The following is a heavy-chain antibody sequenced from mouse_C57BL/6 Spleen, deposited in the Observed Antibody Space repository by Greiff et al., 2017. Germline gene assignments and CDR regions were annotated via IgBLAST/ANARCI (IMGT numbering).Heavy chain of an antibody. CDR1: GYTFTSYW. J-gene: IGHJ4*01. CDR2: IDPSDSYT. Sequence: VQLQQPGAELVMPGASVKLSCKASGYTFTSYWMHWVKQRPGQGLEWIGEIDPSDSYTNYNQKFKGKSTLTVDKSSSTAYMQLSSLTSEDSAVYYLARRNLYGSREGYAMDYWGQGTSVTVSS. CDR3: ARRNLYGSREGYAMDY. D-gene: IGHD1-1*01. V-gene: IGHV1-69*01.